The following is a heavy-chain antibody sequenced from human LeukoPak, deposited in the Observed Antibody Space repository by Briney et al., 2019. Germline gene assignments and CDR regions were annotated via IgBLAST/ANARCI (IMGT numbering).Heavy chain of an antibody. CDR2: IKTKVEGGQT. CDR3: TTVAGDLPSTDY. Sequence: GGSLRLSRAASGFTLCDALMSWGRQAPGKGLEWVGRIKTKVEGGQTDYAAPVKGRFTISRDDSKNVLFLQMNSLETEDTAVYYCTTVAGDLPSTDYWGQGTQVTVST. CDR1: GFTLCDAL. J-gene: IGHJ4*02. D-gene: IGHD3-16*01. V-gene: IGHV3-15*05.